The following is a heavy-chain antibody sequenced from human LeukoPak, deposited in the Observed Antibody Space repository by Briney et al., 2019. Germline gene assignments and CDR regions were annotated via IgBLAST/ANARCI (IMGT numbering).Heavy chain of an antibody. CDR1: GGSISSGGYY. CDR3: ARASYYDFWSGRASDIRFLSYYSDY. J-gene: IGHJ4*02. V-gene: IGHV4-31*03. Sequence: SETLSLTCTVSGGSISSGGYYWSWIRQHPGKGLEWIGYIYYSGSTYYNPSLKSRVTISVDTSKNQFSLKLSSVTAADTAVYYCARASYYDFWSGRASDIRFLSYYSDYWGQGTLVTVSS. D-gene: IGHD3-3*01. CDR2: IYYSGST.